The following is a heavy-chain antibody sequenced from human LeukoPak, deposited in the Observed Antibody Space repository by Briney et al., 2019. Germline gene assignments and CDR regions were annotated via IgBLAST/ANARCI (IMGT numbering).Heavy chain of an antibody. CDR1: GYTFTSYG. V-gene: IGHV1-18*01. CDR3: ARDSSSFSGLDY. J-gene: IGHJ4*02. D-gene: IGHD6-6*01. Sequence: ASVKVSCKASGYTFTSYGISWVRQAPGRGLEWMGWISAYNGNTNYAQKLQGRVTMTTDTSTSTAYMELRSLRYDDTAVYYCARDSSSFSGLDYWGQGTLVTVSS. CDR2: ISAYNGNT.